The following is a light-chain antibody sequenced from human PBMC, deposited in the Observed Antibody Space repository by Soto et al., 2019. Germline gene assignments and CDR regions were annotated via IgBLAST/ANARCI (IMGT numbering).Light chain of an antibody. V-gene: IGLV2-14*01. Sequence: QSVLTQPASVSGSPGQSITISCTGTSSDVGLYNYVSWYQQYPGKAPKLMIFEVSNRPSGVSNRFSASKSGNTASLTISGLQDEDEADYYCISYTTSSTSYVFGTGTKLTVL. CDR3: ISYTTSSTSYV. CDR2: EVS. J-gene: IGLJ1*01. CDR1: SSDVGLYNY.